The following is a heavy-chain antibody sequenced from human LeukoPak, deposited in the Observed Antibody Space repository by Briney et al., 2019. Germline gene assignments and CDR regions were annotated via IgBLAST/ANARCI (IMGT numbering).Heavy chain of an antibody. D-gene: IGHD2-8*01. CDR2: ISDSGDYT. CDR3: AKDTSIGKYCTNGVCSPFDY. V-gene: IGHV3-23*01. Sequence: GGSLRLSCAASGFMFSHSAMTWVRQTPGQGLEWVSVISDSGDYTSYADSVRGRFTISRDNSRNTLYLQMISLRPEDTAVYYCAKDTSIGKYCTNGVCSPFDYWGQGTLVTVSS. CDR1: GFMFSHSA. J-gene: IGHJ4*02.